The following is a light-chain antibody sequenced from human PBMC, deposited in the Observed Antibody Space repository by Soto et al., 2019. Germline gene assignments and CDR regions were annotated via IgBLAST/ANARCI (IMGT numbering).Light chain of an antibody. CDR2: DAS. Sequence: EIQMGQSRCILSASVGDRVTITCRASQSISIYLNWYQQKLGKAPKLLIYDASSLQSGVPSRFSGSGAGTDFTLTISSLQPEDFATYYCQQANSFPLTFGGGTKVDIK. J-gene: IGKJ4*01. CDR3: QQANSFPLT. CDR1: QSISIY. V-gene: IGKV1-39*01.